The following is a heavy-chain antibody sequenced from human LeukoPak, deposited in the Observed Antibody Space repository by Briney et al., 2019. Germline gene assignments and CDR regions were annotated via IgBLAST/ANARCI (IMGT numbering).Heavy chain of an antibody. CDR2: IYTSGST. CDR3: ARVVRGSYGMDV. D-gene: IGHD3-10*01. V-gene: IGHV4-61*02. J-gene: IGHJ6*02. CDR1: GGSISSGSYY. Sequence: SQTLSLTCTVSGGSISSGSYYWSWIRQPAGKGLEWIGRIYTSGSTNYSPSLKSRVTISVDTSKNQFSLKLSSVTAADTAVYYCARVVRGSYGMDVWGQGTTVTVSS.